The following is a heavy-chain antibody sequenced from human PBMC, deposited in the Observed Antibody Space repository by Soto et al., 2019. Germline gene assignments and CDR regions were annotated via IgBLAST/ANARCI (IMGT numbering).Heavy chain of an antibody. V-gene: IGHV5-51*01. CDR1: GYRFTSYG. CDR2: IYPGDSDT. CDR3: ARQRRYFDWLLPNDAFDI. Sequence: VESVTISCKASGYRFTSYGIVWVLQMPGKGLEWMGIIYPGDSDTRYSPSFQGQVTISADKSVSTAYLQWSSLKASDTAMYYCARQRRYFDWLLPNDAFDIWGQGTMVTVSS. J-gene: IGHJ3*02. D-gene: IGHD3-9*01.